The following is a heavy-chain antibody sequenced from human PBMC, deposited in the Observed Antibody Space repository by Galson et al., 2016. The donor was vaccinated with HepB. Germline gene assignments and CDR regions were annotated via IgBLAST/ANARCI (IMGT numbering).Heavy chain of an antibody. CDR3: ARACRYGFVTHYYGMDV. CDR1: GFTFSAYG. D-gene: IGHD5-18*01. J-gene: IGHJ6*02. CDR2: IWPDGSNK. Sequence: SLRLSCAASGFTFSAYGMHWVRQAPGKGLEWVAVIWPDGSNKYYADSVQGRFTISRDNSKNTLYLQMNSLGAEDTAVYYCARACRYGFVTHYYGMDVWGQGTTVTVSS. V-gene: IGHV3-33*01.